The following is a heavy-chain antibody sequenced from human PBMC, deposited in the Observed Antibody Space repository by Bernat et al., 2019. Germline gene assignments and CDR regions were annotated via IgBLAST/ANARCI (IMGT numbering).Heavy chain of an antibody. Sequence: EVQLLESGGGLVQPGGSLRLSCAASGFTFSSYAMIWVRQAPGKGLEWVSAISGIGGSTYYADSVKGRFTISRDNSKNTLYLQMNSLRADDTAVYYCAKAHSRGYSYGYITYWGQGTLVTVSS. J-gene: IGHJ4*02. V-gene: IGHV3-23*01. D-gene: IGHD5-18*01. CDR3: AKAHSRGYSYGYITY. CDR1: GFTFSSYA. CDR2: ISGIGGST.